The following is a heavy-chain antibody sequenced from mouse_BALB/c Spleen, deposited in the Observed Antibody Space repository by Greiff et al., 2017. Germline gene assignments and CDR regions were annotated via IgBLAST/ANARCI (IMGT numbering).Heavy chain of an antibody. Sequence: VQLQQSGPSLVQPSQSLSITCTVSGFSLTSYGVHWVRQSPGKGLEWLGVIWRGGSTDYNAAFMSRLSITKDNSKSQVFFKMNSLQADDTAIYYCAKEDYGNYDWFAYWGQGTLVTVSA. J-gene: IGHJ3*01. CDR3: AKEDYGNYDWFAY. CDR2: IWRGGST. D-gene: IGHD2-1*01. CDR1: GFSLTSYG. V-gene: IGHV2-5-1*01.